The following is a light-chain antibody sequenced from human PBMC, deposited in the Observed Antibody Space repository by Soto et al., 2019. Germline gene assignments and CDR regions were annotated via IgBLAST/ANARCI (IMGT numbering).Light chain of an antibody. CDR1: SGDVGAYDR. CDR3: CSHAGGSSWV. V-gene: IGLV2-11*01. Sequence: QSVLTQPRSVSGSPGQSVTISCTGTSGDVGAYDRVSWYQHHPTKAPKLIIYDVTNRPSGVPCRFSGSKSGSTASLTISGLQAEDEADYYCCSHAGGSSWVFGGGTKLTVL. CDR2: DVT. J-gene: IGLJ3*02.